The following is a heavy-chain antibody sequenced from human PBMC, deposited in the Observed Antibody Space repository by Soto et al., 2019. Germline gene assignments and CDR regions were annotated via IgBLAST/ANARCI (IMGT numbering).Heavy chain of an antibody. CDR3: ARVVHDYGDSNWFDP. D-gene: IGHD4-17*01. CDR2: IYSGGST. Sequence: EVQLVESGGGLIQPGGSLRLSCAASGFTVSSNYMSWVRQAPGKGLEWVSVIYSGGSTYYADSVKGRFTISRDNSKNMLYLQMNSLRAEDTAVYYCARVVHDYGDSNWFDPWGQGTLVTVSS. J-gene: IGHJ5*02. V-gene: IGHV3-53*01. CDR1: GFTVSSNY.